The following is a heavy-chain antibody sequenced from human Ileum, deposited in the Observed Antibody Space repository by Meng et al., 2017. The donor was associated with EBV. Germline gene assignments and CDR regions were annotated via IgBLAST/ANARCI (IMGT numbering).Heavy chain of an antibody. CDR3: ARNVPGTSAYYD. J-gene: IGHJ4*02. D-gene: IGHD3-22*01. CDR2: IYYSGST. Sequence: RLQESGSGLVKPSQTLSLTCSVSGDSISSTNWWGWIRQPPGKGLEWIGYIYYSGSTSYNPSLKSRVTMSVDTSKNQFSLNLNSVTAVDTAVYYCARNVPGTSAYYDWGQGTLVTVSS. V-gene: IGHV4-28*02. CDR1: GDSISSTNW.